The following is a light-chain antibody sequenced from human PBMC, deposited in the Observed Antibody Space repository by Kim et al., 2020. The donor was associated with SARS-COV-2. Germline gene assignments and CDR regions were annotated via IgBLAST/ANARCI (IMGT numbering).Light chain of an antibody. CDR2: GAS. V-gene: IGKV3-15*01. CDR1: QSVSSN. CDR3: QQYNNWPYT. J-gene: IGKJ2*01. Sequence: SVSQGERATLACRASQSVSSNLAWYQQKPGQAPRLLIYGASTRATGIPSRFSGSGSGTEFTLTISSLQSEDFAVYSCQQYNNWPYTFGQGTKLEIK.